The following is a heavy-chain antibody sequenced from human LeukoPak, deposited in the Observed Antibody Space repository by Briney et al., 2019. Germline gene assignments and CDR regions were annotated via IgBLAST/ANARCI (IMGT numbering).Heavy chain of an antibody. D-gene: IGHD6-13*01. V-gene: IGHV3-30*02. J-gene: IGHJ3*02. CDR3: RKNRLGQQYADAFEI. CDR1: GFAFINCD. CDR2: IRYDGSDK. Sequence: GGSLRLSCVAYGFAFINCDMHWVRQAPGKGLEWVAFIRYDGSDKYYVDSVKGRFIISIDNSNNILYLQMNSLTADDTALYYCRKNRLGQQYADAFEIWGQGTMV.